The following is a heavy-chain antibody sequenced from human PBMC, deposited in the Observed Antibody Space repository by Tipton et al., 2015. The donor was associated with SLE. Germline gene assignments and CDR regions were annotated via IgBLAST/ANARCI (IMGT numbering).Heavy chain of an antibody. CDR1: GVSISSSSFY. Sequence: TLSLTCNVSGVSISSSSFYWGWIRQPPGKGLGWIGSMSYRGTTYYNPSLKSRVTISADTSKNQFSLRLSSVTAADTAVYYCARVFITGTSRGWVDIWGQGTMVTVSS. D-gene: IGHD1-7*01. V-gene: IGHV4-39*07. J-gene: IGHJ3*02. CDR2: MSYRGTT. CDR3: ARVFITGTSRGWVDI.